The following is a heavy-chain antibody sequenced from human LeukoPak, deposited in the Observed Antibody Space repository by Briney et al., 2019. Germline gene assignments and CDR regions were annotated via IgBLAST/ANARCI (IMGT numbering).Heavy chain of an antibody. D-gene: IGHD2-2*01. J-gene: IGHJ4*02. CDR1: GYTFTSYY. V-gene: IGHV1-46*01. CDR2: SNPSGGST. CDR3: ARDPSPHCSSTSCLGYYFDY. Sequence: ASVKVSCKASGYTFTSYYMHWVRQAPGQGLEWMGISNPSGGSTSYAQKFQGRVTRTRDTSKSTVYMELSSLRSEDPAVYYCARDPSPHCSSTSCLGYYFDYWGQGTLVTVSS.